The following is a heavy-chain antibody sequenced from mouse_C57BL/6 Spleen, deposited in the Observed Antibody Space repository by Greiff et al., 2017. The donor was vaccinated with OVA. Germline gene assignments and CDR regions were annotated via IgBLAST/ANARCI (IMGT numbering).Heavy chain of an antibody. D-gene: IGHD1-1*01. V-gene: IGHV1-62-2*01. CDR1: GYTFTEYT. CDR3: ARHEDNNYGRYFDY. J-gene: IGHJ2*01. CDR2: FYPGSGSI. Sequence: VQGVESGAELVKPGASVKLSCKASGYTFTEYTIHWVKQRSGQGLEWIGWFYPGSGSIKDNEKFKDKATLTAYKSSSPVYMELSRLTSEDSEVYVCARHEDNNYGRYFDYWGQGTTLTVSS.